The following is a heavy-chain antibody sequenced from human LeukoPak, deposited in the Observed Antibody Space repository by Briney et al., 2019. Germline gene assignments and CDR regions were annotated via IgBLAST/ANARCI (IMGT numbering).Heavy chain of an antibody. V-gene: IGHV3-30*02. CDR1: GFIFSSYG. CDR2: LRSDGSHK. Sequence: TGGSLRLSCAASGFIFSSYGMHWVRQAPGKGLEWVAFLRSDGSHKCYADSVKGRFTISRDNSKNMVWLQMNSLRAEDTAVYYCAKEEARIAAAGHTYYFDYWGQGTLVTVSS. CDR3: AKEEARIAAAGHTYYFDY. J-gene: IGHJ4*02. D-gene: IGHD6-13*01.